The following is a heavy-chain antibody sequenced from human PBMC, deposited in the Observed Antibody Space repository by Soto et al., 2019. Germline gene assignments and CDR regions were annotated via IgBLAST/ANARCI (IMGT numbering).Heavy chain of an antibody. V-gene: IGHV3-9*01. Sequence: PGVSLGLSCAASGFAFDDYAMHWVRQAPGKGLEWVSGISWNSGSIGYADSVKGRFTISRDNAKNSLYLQMNSLRAEDTALYYCAKVEPVSYCSSTSCYGLDYWGQAT. D-gene: IGHD2-2*01. CDR3: AKVEPVSYCSSTSCYGLDY. J-gene: IGHJ4*02. CDR1: GFAFDDYA. CDR2: ISWNSGSI.